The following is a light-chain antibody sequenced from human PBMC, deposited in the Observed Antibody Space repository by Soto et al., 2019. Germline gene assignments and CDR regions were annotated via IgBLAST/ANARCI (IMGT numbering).Light chain of an antibody. Sequence: DMVLTQSPGTLSLSPGERATLSCRASQSISRNYLAWYQQKPGQAPRLLIYGASSRATGIPDRFSGSGSGTDFTLTISRLEPEDFAVFYCQQYDASPYTFGQGTKLEIK. J-gene: IGKJ2*01. CDR1: QSISRNY. CDR2: GAS. V-gene: IGKV3-20*01. CDR3: QQYDASPYT.